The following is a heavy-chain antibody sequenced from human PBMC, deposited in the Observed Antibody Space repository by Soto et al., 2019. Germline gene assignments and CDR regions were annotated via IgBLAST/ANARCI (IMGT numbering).Heavy chain of an antibody. CDR1: GGTFSSYT. J-gene: IGHJ5*02. CDR3: ARVGPPADP. V-gene: IGHV1-69*02. Sequence: GASVKVSCKVSGGTFSSYTITWVRQAPGEGLEWMGRIIPMFDIINYVQKFQGRVTITADKSTNTAYTELTSLKSEDTAVYYCARVGPPADPWGQGTLVTVSS. CDR2: IIPMFDII.